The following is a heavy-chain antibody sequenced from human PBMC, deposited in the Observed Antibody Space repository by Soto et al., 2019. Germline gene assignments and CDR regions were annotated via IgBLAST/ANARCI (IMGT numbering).Heavy chain of an antibody. CDR3: AKDLGVTTPPKGGDDAFDI. CDR2: ISGSGGST. J-gene: IGHJ3*02. Sequence: GGSLRLSCAASGFTFSSYAMSWVRQAPGKGLEWVSAISGSGGSTYYADSVKGRFTISRDNSKNTLYLQMNSLRAEDTAVYYCAKDLGVTTPPKGGDDAFDIWGKATIVTVSS. CDR1: GFTFSSYA. D-gene: IGHD4-17*01. V-gene: IGHV3-23*01.